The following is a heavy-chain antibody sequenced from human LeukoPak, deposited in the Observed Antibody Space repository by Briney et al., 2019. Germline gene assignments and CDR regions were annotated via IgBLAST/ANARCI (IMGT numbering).Heavy chain of an antibody. CDR2: IKQDGSEK. Sequence: SGGSLRLSCAASGFTFSDYWMSWVRQAPGKGLEWVANIKQDGSEKYYVDSVKGRFTISRDNAKNSLYLQMNSLRAEDTAVYYCARAGSRYCSSTSCYEFWGQGTLVTVSS. D-gene: IGHD2-2*01. J-gene: IGHJ4*02. V-gene: IGHV3-7*01. CDR3: ARAGSRYCSSTSCYEF. CDR1: GFTFSDYW.